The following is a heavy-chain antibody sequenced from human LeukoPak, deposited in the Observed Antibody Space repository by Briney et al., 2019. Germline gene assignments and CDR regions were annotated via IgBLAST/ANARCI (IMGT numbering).Heavy chain of an antibody. J-gene: IGHJ5*02. Sequence: PSETLSLTCTVSGGSISSYYWSWIRQPPGKGLEWIGRIYTSGSTNYNPSLKSRVTMSVDTSKNQFSLKLSSVTAADTAVYYCARYMVRGVINWFDPWGQGTLVTVSS. CDR1: GGSISSYY. D-gene: IGHD3-10*01. V-gene: IGHV4-4*07. CDR3: ARYMVRGVINWFDP. CDR2: IYTSGST.